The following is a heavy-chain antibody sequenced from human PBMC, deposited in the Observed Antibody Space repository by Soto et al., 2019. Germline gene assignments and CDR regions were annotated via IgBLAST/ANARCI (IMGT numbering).Heavy chain of an antibody. CDR1: GFPFSSYV. Sequence: LRLSCAASGFPFSSYVMSWVRQAPGKGLEWVSGISGGGSNTFYADYVKGRFTISRDNSKNTLLLQMNSLGAEDTAVYYCAKDSNKYSSSLRGRYFDYWGQGIGVTVS. J-gene: IGHJ4*02. CDR3: AKDSNKYSSSLRGRYFDY. D-gene: IGHD4-4*01. V-gene: IGHV3-23*01. CDR2: ISGGGSNT.